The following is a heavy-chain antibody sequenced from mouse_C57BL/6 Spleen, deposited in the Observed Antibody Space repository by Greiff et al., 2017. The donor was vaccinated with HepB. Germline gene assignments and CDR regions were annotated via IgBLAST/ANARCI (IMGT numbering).Heavy chain of an antibody. V-gene: IGHV1-22*01. Sequence: EVHLVESGPELVKPGASVKMSCKASGYTFTDYNMHWVKQSHGKSLEWIGYINPNNGGTSYNQKFKGKATLTVNKSSSTAYMELRSLTSEDSAVYYCALFNWYFDVWGTGTTVTVSS. CDR3: ALFNWYFDV. J-gene: IGHJ1*03. CDR2: INPNNGGT. CDR1: GYTFTDYN.